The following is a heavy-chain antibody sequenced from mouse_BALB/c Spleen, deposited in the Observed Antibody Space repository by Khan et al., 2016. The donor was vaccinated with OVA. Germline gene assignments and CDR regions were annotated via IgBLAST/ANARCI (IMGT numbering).Heavy chain of an antibody. Sequence: EVQLVESGPGLVIPSQSLSLTCTVTGYSITSDYAWNWIRQFPGNKLEWMGYISYSGSTSYNPSLKSRISITRDTSKNQFFLQLNSVTTEDTATYYCARSIMANWGQGTTLTVSS. CDR1: GYSITSDYA. CDR3: ARSIMAN. J-gene: IGHJ2*01. CDR2: ISYSGST. V-gene: IGHV3-2*02.